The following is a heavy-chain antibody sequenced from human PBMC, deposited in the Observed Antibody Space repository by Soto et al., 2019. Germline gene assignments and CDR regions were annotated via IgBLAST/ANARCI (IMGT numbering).Heavy chain of an antibody. CDR2: IFYSGST. D-gene: IGHD5-12*01. CDR3: ARRYGSSFDY. J-gene: IGHJ4*02. Sequence: SESLYLTCTLSGGSISNFYRNWIRQPPGNGREWIGYIFYSGSTNSNPSLKSRVTISVDTSKNQFSLKLSSVTAADTAVYYCARRYGSSFDYWAQGTLVTVSS. CDR1: GGSISNFY. V-gene: IGHV4-59*08.